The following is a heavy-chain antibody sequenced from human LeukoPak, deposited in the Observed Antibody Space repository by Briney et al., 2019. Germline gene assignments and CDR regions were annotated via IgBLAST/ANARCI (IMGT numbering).Heavy chain of an antibody. Sequence: GGSLRLSCAASGFTFSSYSMNWVRQAPGKGLEWVSSISSSSSYIYYADSVKGRFTISRDNAKNSLYLQTNSLRAEDTAVYYCARDMCSSTSCPRGRFDYWGQGTLVTVSS. CDR3: ARDMCSSTSCPRGRFDY. D-gene: IGHD2-2*01. CDR2: ISSSSSYI. J-gene: IGHJ4*02. CDR1: GFTFSSYS. V-gene: IGHV3-21*01.